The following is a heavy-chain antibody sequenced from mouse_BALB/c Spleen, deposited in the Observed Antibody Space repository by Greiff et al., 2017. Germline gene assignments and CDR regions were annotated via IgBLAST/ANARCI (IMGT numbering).Heavy chain of an antibody. D-gene: IGHD3-3*01. CDR3: ARDKGDVGFAY. J-gene: IGHJ3*01. Sequence: EVQGVESGGGLVQPGGSLRLSCATSGFTFTDYYMSWVRQPPGKALEWLGFIRNKANGYTTEYSASVKGRFTISRDNSQSILYLQMNTLRAEDSATYYCARDKGDVGFAYWGQGTLVTVSA. V-gene: IGHV7-3*02. CDR1: GFTFTDYY. CDR2: IRNKANGYTT.